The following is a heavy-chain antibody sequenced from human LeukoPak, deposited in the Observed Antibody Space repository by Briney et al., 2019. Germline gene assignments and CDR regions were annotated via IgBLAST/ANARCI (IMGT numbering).Heavy chain of an antibody. CDR3: ARRQYSSSWFTGAFDY. CDR2: IYTSGST. J-gene: IGHJ4*02. D-gene: IGHD6-13*01. CDR1: GGSISSYY. V-gene: IGHV4-4*09. Sequence: SETLSLTCTVSGGSISSYYWSWIRQPPGKGLELIWYIYTSGSTNYNPSLKSRVTISVDTSKNQFSLKLSSVTAADTAVYYCARRQYSSSWFTGAFDYWGQGTLVTVSS.